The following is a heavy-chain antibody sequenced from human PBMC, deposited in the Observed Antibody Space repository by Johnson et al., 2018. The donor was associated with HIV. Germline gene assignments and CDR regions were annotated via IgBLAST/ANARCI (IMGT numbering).Heavy chain of an antibody. D-gene: IGHD2-15*01. CDR2: IRSKAYGGTT. Sequence: AQLVESGGGLEQPGRSLRLSCRTSGFIFGDYAMSWVRQAPGKGLEWVSFIRSKAYGGTTEYAASVKGRFTISRDDSNSIAYLQMDSLKIEDTAVYYCTRDRGIRGSYGGLLWGQGTMVTVSS. V-gene: IGHV3-49*04. CDR3: TRDRGIRGSYGGLL. J-gene: IGHJ3*01. CDR1: GFIFGDYA.